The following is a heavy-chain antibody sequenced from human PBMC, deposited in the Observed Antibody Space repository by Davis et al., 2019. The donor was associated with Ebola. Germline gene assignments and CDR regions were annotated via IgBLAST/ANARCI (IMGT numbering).Heavy chain of an antibody. V-gene: IGHV5-51*01. CDR3: ARGTSLARNFDY. J-gene: IGHJ4*02. D-gene: IGHD3-3*02. CDR1: GYSFATYW. CDR2: IYPGDSET. Sequence: GGSLRLSCKGSGYSFATYWIAWVRQMPGKGLEWMGIIYPGDSETRYSPSFQGQVTMSADKSISTAYLQWSSLKASDTAVYYCARGTSLARNFDYWGQGTLVSVSS.